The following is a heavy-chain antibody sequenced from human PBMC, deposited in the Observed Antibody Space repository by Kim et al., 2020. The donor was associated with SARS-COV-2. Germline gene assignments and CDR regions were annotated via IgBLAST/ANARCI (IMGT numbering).Heavy chain of an antibody. D-gene: IGHD5-12*01. V-gene: IGHV3-11*01. Sequence: GGSLRLSCAASGFTFSDYYMSWIRQAPGKGLEWVSYISSSGSTIYYADSVKGRFTISRDNAKNSLYLQMNSLRAEDTAVYYCARDLEMATRTFDYWGQGTLVTVSS. CDR2: ISSSGSTI. J-gene: IGHJ4*02. CDR1: GFTFSDYY. CDR3: ARDLEMATRTFDY.